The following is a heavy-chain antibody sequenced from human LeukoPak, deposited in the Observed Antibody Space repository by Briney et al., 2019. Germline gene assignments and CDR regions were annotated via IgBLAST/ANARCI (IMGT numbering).Heavy chain of an antibody. CDR2: IYFSGGT. V-gene: IGHV4-59*08. Sequence: SETLSLTCRVFGDSITSFYWSWIRQPPGKGLEWLGNIYFSGGTHYTPSIQSRLTVSLDTSKNQFSLKMRSVTAADTAVYYCARHGRDKASRNQGDAFDIWGQGTMVIVSS. CDR3: ARHGRDKASRNQGDAFDI. CDR1: GDSITSFY. J-gene: IGHJ3*02.